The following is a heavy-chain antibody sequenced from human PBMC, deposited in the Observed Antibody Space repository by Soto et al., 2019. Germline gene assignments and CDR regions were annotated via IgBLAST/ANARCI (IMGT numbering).Heavy chain of an antibody. Sequence: PGGSLRLSCAASGFTFSSYGMHWVRQAPGKGLEWVAVISYDGSNKYYADSVKGRFTISRDNSKNTLYLQMNSLRAEDTAVYYCARGSGWSNTYSDYWGQGTLVTVSS. CDR3: ARGSGWSNTYSDY. D-gene: IGHD6-19*01. CDR1: GFTFSSYG. J-gene: IGHJ4*02. CDR2: ISYDGSNK. V-gene: IGHV3-30*03.